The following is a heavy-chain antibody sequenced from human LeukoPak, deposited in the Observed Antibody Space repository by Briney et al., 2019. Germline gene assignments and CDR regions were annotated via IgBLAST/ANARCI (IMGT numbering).Heavy chain of an antibody. D-gene: IGHD6-13*01. Sequence: SETLSLTCTVSGGSISSGSYYWSWIRQPAGKGLEWIGRIYTSGSTSYNPSLKSRVTISVDTSKNQFSLKLSSVTAADTAVYYCAGDLSSSWGAEYFQHWGQGTLVTVSS. CDR2: IYTSGST. J-gene: IGHJ1*01. CDR1: GGSISSGSYY. CDR3: AGDLSSSWGAEYFQH. V-gene: IGHV4-61*02.